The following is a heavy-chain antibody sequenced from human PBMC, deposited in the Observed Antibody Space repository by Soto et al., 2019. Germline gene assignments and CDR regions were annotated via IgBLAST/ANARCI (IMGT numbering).Heavy chain of an antibody. CDR2: IYYSGTT. CDR3: ARDSYYGSGSSNTDY. V-gene: IGHV4-30-4*01. D-gene: IGHD3-10*01. CDR1: GGSLSIGGYY. J-gene: IGHJ4*02. Sequence: QVQLQESGPGLVKPSQTLSLTCTVSGGSLSIGGYYWSWIRQPPGKGLEWIGYIYYSGTTYYNPSLMSRVTISVDTSKNQFSLQLSSVTAADTAVYYCARDSYYGSGSSNTDYWGQGTLVTVS.